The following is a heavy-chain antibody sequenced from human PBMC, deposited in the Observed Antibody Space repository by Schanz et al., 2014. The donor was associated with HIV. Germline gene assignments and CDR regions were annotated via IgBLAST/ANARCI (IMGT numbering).Heavy chain of an antibody. CDR2: IWYDGSNK. CDR3: ARGGLRWHPEWLDY. D-gene: IGHD4-17*01. Sequence: QLQLVESGGGAIQPGRSLRLSCAASRFNFTTYGMHWVRQAPGRGLEWLAVIWYDGSNKYYADSVKGRFTISRDNSKNTLFLQMNSLRAEDTAVYYCARGGLRWHPEWLDYWGQGTLVTVSS. V-gene: IGHV3-33*01. J-gene: IGHJ4*02. CDR1: RFNFTTYG.